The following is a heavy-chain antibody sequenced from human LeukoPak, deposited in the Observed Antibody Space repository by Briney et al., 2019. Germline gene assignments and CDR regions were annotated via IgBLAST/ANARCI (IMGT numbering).Heavy chain of an antibody. CDR1: GASISSGSNY. V-gene: IGHV4-39*07. J-gene: IGHJ4*02. CDR2: IYSSGST. CDR3: ARRRYYYDSSGSRVDY. Sequence: SETLSLTCSVSGASISSGSNYWGWIRQPPGKTLEWIGSIYSSGSTYYNSSLQSRVIIIIDTPKNHFSLTLSSVTAADTAVYYCARRRYYYDSSGSRVDYWGQGTLVTVSS. D-gene: IGHD3-22*01.